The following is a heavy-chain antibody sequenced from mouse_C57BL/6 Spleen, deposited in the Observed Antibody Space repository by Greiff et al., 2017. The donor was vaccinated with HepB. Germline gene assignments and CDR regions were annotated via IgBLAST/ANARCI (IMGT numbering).Heavy chain of an antibody. V-gene: IGHV14-1*01. D-gene: IGHD1-1*01. J-gene: IGHJ3*01. CDR2: IDPEDGDT. CDR1: GFNIKDYY. CDR3: TTSDYGSSYGFAY. Sequence: EVQLQQSGAELVRPGASVKLSCTASGFNIKDYYMHWVKQRPEQGLEWIGRIDPEDGDTEYAPKFQGKATMTADTSSNTAYLQLSSLTSEDTAVYYCTTSDYGSSYGFAYWGQGTLVTVSA.